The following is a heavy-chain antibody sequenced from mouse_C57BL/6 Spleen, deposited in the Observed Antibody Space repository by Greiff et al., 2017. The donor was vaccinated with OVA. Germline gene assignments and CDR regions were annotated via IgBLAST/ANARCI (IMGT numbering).Heavy chain of an antibody. D-gene: IGHD3-3*01. J-gene: IGHJ4*01. CDR3: TRWGLLYAMDY. Sequence: QVQLQQSGAELVRPGASVTLSCKASGYTFTDYEMHWVKQTPVHGLEWIGAIDPETGGTAYNQKFKGKAILTADKSSSTAYMELRSLTSEDSAVYYRTRWGLLYAMDYWGQGTSVTVSS. CDR2: IDPETGGT. CDR1: GYTFTDYE. V-gene: IGHV1-15*01.